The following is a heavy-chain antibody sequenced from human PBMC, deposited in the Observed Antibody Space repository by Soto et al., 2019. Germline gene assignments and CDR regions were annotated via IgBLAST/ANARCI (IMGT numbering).Heavy chain of an antibody. CDR2: ISSSSSTI. J-gene: IGHJ4*02. CDR1: GFTFSSYR. CDR3: ARVATYSGYDLCFDY. D-gene: IGHD5-12*01. V-gene: IGHV3-48*02. Sequence: PGGSLRLSCAASGFTFSSYRMNWVRQAPGKGLEWVSYISSSSSTIYYADSVKGRFNISRDNAKNSLYLQMNSLRDEATAVYYCARVATYSGYDLCFDYWGQGTLVTVSS.